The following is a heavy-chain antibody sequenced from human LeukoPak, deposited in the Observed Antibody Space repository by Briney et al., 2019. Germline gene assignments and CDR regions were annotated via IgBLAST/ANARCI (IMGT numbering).Heavy chain of an antibody. J-gene: IGHJ4*02. V-gene: IGHV3-23*01. CDR3: AKLVPLWFEKSYFDY. Sequence: GGSLRLSCAASGFTFSSYAMSWVRQAPGKGLEWASAISGSGGSTYYADSVKGRFTISRDNSKNTLYLQMNSLRAEDTAVYYCAKLVPLWFEKSYFDYWGQGTLVTVSS. CDR1: GFTFSSYA. CDR2: ISGSGGST. D-gene: IGHD3-10*01.